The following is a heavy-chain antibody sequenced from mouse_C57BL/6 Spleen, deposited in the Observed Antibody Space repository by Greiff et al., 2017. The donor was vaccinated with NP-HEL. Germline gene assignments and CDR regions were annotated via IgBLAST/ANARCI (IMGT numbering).Heavy chain of an antibody. CDR2: IWGVGST. CDR3: AIYDYDGGAY. CDR1: GFSLTSYG. Sequence: VMLVESGPGLVAPSQSLSITCTVSGFSLTSYGVDWVRQSPGKGLEWLGVIWGVGSTNYNSALKSRLSISKDNSKSQVFLKMNSLQTDDTAMYYCAIYDYDGGAYWGQGTLVTVSA. V-gene: IGHV2-6*01. D-gene: IGHD2-4*01. J-gene: IGHJ3*01.